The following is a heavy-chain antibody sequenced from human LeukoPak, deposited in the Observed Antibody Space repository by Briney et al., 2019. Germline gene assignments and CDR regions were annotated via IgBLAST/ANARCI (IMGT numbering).Heavy chain of an antibody. V-gene: IGHV3-33*01. CDR3: ARDPYSSGRGYYGMDV. D-gene: IGHD6-25*01. J-gene: IGHJ6*04. Sequence: PGRSLRLSFAASGFTFSSYGMHWVRQAPGKGLEWVAVIWYDGSNKYYADSVKGRFTISRDNSKNTLYLQMNSLRAEDTAVYSCARDPYSSGRGYYGMDVWGKGTTVTVSS. CDR2: IWYDGSNK. CDR1: GFTFSSYG.